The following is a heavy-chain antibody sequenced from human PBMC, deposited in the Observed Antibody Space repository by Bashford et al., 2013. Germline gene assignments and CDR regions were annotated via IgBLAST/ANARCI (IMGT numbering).Heavy chain of an antibody. J-gene: IGHJ6*03. D-gene: IGHD4-11*01. V-gene: IGHV1-69*06. CDR3: ARVGSNYVPPYYYYYYMDV. Sequence: WVRQAPGQGLEWMGGIIPIFGTANYAQKFQGRVTITADKSTSTAYMELSSLRSEDTAVYYCARVGSNYVPPYYYYYYMDVWGKGTTVTVSS. CDR2: IIPIFGTA.